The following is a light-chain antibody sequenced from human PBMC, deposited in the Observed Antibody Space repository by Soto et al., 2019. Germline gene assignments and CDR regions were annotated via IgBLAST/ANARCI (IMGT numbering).Light chain of an antibody. V-gene: IGKV1-12*01. CDR3: QHADSFPLFT. CDR1: EDISTW. J-gene: IGKJ5*01. Sequence: DIQMTQSPSSVSASVGDRVTITCRSSEDISTWLAWYQQKPGKAPKLLIYAASSLQSGVPSRFSGSGSGTDFNLTISSLQPEDFAPYDCQHADSFPLFTVGHGKRLDSK. CDR2: AAS.